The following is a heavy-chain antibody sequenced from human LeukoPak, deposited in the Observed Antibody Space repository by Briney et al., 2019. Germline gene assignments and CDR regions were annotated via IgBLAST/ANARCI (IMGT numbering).Heavy chain of an antibody. D-gene: IGHD3-10*01. CDR1: GGTFSSYA. Sequence: SVKVSCEASGGTFSSYAISWVRQAPGQGLEWMGGIIPIFGTANYAQKFQGRVTITADKSTSTAYMELSSLRSEDTAVYYCARDGSGSYYKGEYFQHWGQGTLVTVSS. V-gene: IGHV1-69*06. CDR2: IIPIFGTA. CDR3: ARDGSGSYYKGEYFQH. J-gene: IGHJ1*01.